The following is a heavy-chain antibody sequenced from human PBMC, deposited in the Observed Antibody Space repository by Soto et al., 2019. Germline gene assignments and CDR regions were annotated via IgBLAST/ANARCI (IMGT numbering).Heavy chain of an antibody. CDR2: ISYDGSNK. Sequence: QVQLVESGRGVVQPGRSLRLSCAASGFTFSSYAMHWVRQAPGKGLEWVAVISYDGSNKYYADSVKGRFTISRDNSKNTLYLQMNSLRAEDTAVYYCARGDYGDYVPPSYYFDYWGQGTLVTVSS. CDR1: GFTFSSYA. D-gene: IGHD4-17*01. CDR3: ARGDYGDYVPPSYYFDY. V-gene: IGHV3-30-3*01. J-gene: IGHJ4*02.